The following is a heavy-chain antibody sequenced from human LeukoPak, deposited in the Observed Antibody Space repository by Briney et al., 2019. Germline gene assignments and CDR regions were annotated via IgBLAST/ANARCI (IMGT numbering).Heavy chain of an antibody. CDR2: LSSSSGRS. Sequence: GGSLRLSCAASGFTFSSYTMSWVRQAPGKGLEWVSSLSSSSGRSYYADSVKGRFTISRDNAKNSLYLQMNSLRAEDTAIYYCTRVGYIDEGIDYWGQGTLVTVSS. CDR1: GFTFSSYT. CDR3: TRVGYIDEGIDY. D-gene: IGHD5-24*01. J-gene: IGHJ4*02. V-gene: IGHV3-21*06.